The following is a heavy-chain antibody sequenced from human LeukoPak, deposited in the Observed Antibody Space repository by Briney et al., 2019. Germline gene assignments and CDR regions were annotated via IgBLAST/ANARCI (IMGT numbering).Heavy chain of an antibody. V-gene: IGHV4-39*01. CDR3: ARSGYYDILSGYLYFFDY. CDR2: IYSSGSI. D-gene: IGHD3-9*01. Sequence: SETLSLTCSVSGGSISDTTYFWGWIRQPPGKGLEWIGSIYSSGSIYYNPSLKSRVTVSIDTSRNQFSLKLTSVAAAETAVYYCARSGYYDILSGYLYFFDYWGQGTLVTVSS. CDR1: GGSISDTTYF. J-gene: IGHJ4*02.